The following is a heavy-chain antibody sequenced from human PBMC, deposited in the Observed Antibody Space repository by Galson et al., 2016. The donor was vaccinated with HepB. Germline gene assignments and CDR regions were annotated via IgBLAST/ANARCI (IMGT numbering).Heavy chain of an antibody. CDR1: GFSFSNYY. Sequence: SLRLSCAGSGFSFSNYYIDWVRQAPGKGLEWVGRFRDKASSHTTEYAASVRGRFSISRDDSGNSLFLQLNTRQNEDTAVYFCVRGHGAGWSTSYFDFWGQGVLVTVSS. CDR2: FRDKASSHTT. V-gene: IGHV3-72*01. CDR3: VRGHGAGWSTSYFDF. J-gene: IGHJ4*02. D-gene: IGHD6-19*01.